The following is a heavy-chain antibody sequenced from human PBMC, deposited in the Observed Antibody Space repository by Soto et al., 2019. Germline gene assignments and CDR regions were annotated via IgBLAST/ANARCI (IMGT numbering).Heavy chain of an antibody. CDR2: MNADNGNT. CDR1: GYTFTSYA. J-gene: IGHJ4*02. Sequence: QVQLVQSGAEVKKPGASVKVSCKACGYTFTSYAMYWVRQAPGQRLEWMGWMNADNGNTKYSQKFQGRVTITRDTSASTAYMELSSLTSEDTAVYYCARAASHPDYWGQGTLVTVSS. CDR3: ARAASHPDY. V-gene: IGHV1-3*01.